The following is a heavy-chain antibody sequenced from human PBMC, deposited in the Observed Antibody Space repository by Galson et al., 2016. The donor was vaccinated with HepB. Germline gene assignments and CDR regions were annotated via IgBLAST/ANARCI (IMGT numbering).Heavy chain of an antibody. V-gene: IGHV3-30*18. CDR1: GFIFSNYG. CDR2: ISYDGNNK. CDR3: VKDALDYFDSSDYYYNWFDP. J-gene: IGHJ5*02. D-gene: IGHD3-22*01. Sequence: SLRLSCAGSGFIFSNYGMHWVRQAPGKGLEWVALISYDGNNKYYADSVKGRFTVSRDIPKNTLYLQMNSLRAEDTAVYSCVKDALDYFDSSDYYYNWFDPWGQGTLVTVSS.